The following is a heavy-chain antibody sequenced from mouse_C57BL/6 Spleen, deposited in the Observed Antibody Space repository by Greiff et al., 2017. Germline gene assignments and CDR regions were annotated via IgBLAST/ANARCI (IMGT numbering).Heavy chain of an antibody. J-gene: IGHJ1*03. V-gene: IGHV1-47*01. CDR3: ARSDYDGYWYFDV. D-gene: IGHD2-4*01. CDR1: GYTFTTYP. Sequence: LVESGAELVKPGASVKMSCKASGYTFTTYPIEWMKQNHGKSLEWIGNFHPYNDDTKYNEKFKGKATLTVEKSSSTVYLELSRLTSDDSAVYYCARSDYDGYWYFDVWGTGTTVTVSS. CDR2: FHPYNDDT.